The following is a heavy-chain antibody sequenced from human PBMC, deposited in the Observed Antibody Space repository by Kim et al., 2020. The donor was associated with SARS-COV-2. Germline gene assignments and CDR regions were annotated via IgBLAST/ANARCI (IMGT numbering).Heavy chain of an antibody. Sequence: ASVKVSCKASGYTFTSYAMNWVRQAPGQGLERMGWINTNTGNPTYAQGFTGRFVFSLDTSVNTAYLQISSLKAEDTAVYYCARDANIIVARHYSYYGMDVWGQGTPVTVSS. J-gene: IGHJ6*02. D-gene: IGHD6-6*01. CDR1: GYTFTSYA. CDR2: INTNTGNP. V-gene: IGHV7-4-1*02. CDR3: ARDANIIVARHYSYYGMDV.